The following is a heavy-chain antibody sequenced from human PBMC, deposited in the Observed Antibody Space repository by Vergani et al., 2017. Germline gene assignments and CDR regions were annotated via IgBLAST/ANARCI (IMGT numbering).Heavy chain of an antibody. J-gene: IGHJ4*02. CDR2: FDPEDGET. CDR3: ATAAGYSYGFGTYYFDY. Sequence: QVQLVQSGAEVKKPGSSVKVSCKASGGTFSSYTISWVRQAPGKGLEWMGGFDPEDGETIYAQKFQGRVTMTEDTSTDTAYMELSSLRSEDTAVYYCATAAGYSYGFGTYYFDYWGQGTLVTVSS. D-gene: IGHD5-18*01. CDR1: GGTFSSYT. V-gene: IGHV1-24*01.